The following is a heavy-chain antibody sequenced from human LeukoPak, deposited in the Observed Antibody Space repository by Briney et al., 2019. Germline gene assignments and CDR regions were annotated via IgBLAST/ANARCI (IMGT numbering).Heavy chain of an antibody. CDR2: ISSSGSTI. CDR3: ASSYYDFWSGYSLSYYFDY. CDR1: GFTFSSYE. D-gene: IGHD3-3*01. V-gene: IGHV3-48*03. Sequence: GGSLRLSCAASGFTFSSYEMNWVRQAPRKGLEWVSYISSSGSTIYYADSVKGRFTISRDNAKNSLYLQMNSLRAEDTAVYYCASSYYDFWSGYSLSYYFDYWGQGTLVTVSS. J-gene: IGHJ4*02.